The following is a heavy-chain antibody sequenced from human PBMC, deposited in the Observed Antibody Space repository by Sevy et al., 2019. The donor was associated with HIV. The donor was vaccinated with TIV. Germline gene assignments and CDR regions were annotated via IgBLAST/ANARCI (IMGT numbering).Heavy chain of an antibody. J-gene: IGHJ4*02. CDR2: INWNGADT. D-gene: IGHD3-16*01. Sequence: GGSLRLSCAVSGFTFNEYGMSWVRQVPGKGLEWVSGINWNGADTDYADSVKGRFTISRDNAKKSLYLQMNSLRAEDTALYFCAKNKGITCGGIVSQYFDCWGRGTLVTVSS. V-gene: IGHV3-20*04. CDR3: AKNKGITCGGIVSQYFDC. CDR1: GFTFNEYG.